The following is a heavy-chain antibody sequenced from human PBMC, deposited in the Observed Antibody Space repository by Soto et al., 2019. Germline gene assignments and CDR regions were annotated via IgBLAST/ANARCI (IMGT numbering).Heavy chain of an antibody. D-gene: IGHD2-21*01. CDR2: ISHLETS. CDR1: VVTMRYGGYS. J-gene: IGHJ4*02. CDR3: ARGGASVFFHF. V-gene: IGHV4-30-2*06. Sequence: PSKTGSLPCSFSVVTMRYGGYSCSWSWQSTWKGLEWLGYISHLETSYYNPSCKSRLSSSIVRTRHQLSLSLSSMTAADKAVYYYARGGASVFFHFWGQAILVTVSS.